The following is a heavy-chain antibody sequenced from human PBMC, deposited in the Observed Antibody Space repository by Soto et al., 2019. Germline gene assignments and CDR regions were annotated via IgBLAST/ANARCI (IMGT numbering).Heavy chain of an antibody. CDR1: RFSFSSYA. J-gene: IGHJ6*02. D-gene: IGHD2-2*01. CDR2: ISDGGGRT. Sequence: GSLRLSCAASRFSFSSYAMSWVRQAPGKGLEWVSGISDGGGRTHYADSVKGRFTISRDNSKNAVYLQMNGLRAEDTAVYYCAKTIEPVSYYYYGMDVWGQGTTVTVSS. V-gene: IGHV3-23*01. CDR3: AKTIEPVSYYYYGMDV.